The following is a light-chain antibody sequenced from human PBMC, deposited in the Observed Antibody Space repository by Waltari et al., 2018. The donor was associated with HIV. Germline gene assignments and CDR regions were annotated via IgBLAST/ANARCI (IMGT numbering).Light chain of an antibody. CDR3: QAWDSSTWM. V-gene: IGLV3-1*01. CDR1: HLGDKY. Sequence: SYELTQPPSVSVSPGQTARITCSGDHLGDKYACWYQQKPGQSPVLVIYQDGKRTAGIPELFSGSNSGNTATLISSRTPAMDEADYYCQAWDSSTWMFGGGTKLTVL. CDR2: QDG. J-gene: IGLJ3*02.